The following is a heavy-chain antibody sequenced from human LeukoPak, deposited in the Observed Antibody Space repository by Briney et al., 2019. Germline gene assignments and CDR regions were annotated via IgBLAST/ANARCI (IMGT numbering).Heavy chain of an antibody. Sequence: SGPALVKPTRTLTLTCTFSGFSLSTSGMRVSWIRQPPGKALEWLARIDWDDDKFYSTSLKTRLTISKDTSKNQVVLTMTNMDPVDTATYYCARMCGEKDFDYWGQGTLVTVSS. CDR2: IDWDDDK. J-gene: IGHJ4*02. CDR1: GFSLSTSGMR. D-gene: IGHD2-21*01. V-gene: IGHV2-70*04. CDR3: ARMCGEKDFDY.